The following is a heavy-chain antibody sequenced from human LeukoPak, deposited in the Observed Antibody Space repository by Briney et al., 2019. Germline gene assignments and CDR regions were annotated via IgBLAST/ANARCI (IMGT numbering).Heavy chain of an antibody. Sequence: SETLSLTCAVYGGSFRGYYWSWIRQPPGKGLEWTGEINHSGSTNYNPSLKSRVTISVDTSKNQFSLKLSSVTAADTAVYYCAREPRRYCSSTSCYSFDYWGQGTLVTVSS. CDR3: AREPRRYCSSTSCYSFDY. J-gene: IGHJ4*02. D-gene: IGHD2-2*01. CDR2: INHSGST. CDR1: GGSFRGYY. V-gene: IGHV4-34*01.